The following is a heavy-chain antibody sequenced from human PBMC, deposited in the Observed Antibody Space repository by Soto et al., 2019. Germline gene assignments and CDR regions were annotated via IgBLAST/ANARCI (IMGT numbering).Heavy chain of an antibody. D-gene: IGHD5-18*01. CDR2: LSGDGRST. J-gene: IGHJ5*02. CDR1: GFTFRSYA. Sequence: GGSLRLSCSASGFTFRSYAIHWVRQAPGKGLEYVSALSGDGRSTYYADSVKGRFTVFRDNSKNTLFLQMSSLRVEDTAVYYCVKGNWAYSYNNWFNPWGQGTLVTVSS. V-gene: IGHV3-64D*06. CDR3: VKGNWAYSYNNWFNP.